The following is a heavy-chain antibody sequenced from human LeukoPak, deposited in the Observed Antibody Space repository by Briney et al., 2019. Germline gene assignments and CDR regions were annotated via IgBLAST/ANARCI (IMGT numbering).Heavy chain of an antibody. V-gene: IGHV1-2*02. CDR2: INPNCGGT. Sequence: ASVKVSCKASGYTFTGYYMHWVRQPPGQGLEWMGCINPNCGGTNYAQKFQGRVTMTRDTSISTAYMEPSRLRSDDTAVYYCARGGPAAMFYWFDSWGQGTLVTVSS. CDR3: ARGGPAAMFYWFDS. CDR1: GYTFTGYY. D-gene: IGHD2-2*01. J-gene: IGHJ5*01.